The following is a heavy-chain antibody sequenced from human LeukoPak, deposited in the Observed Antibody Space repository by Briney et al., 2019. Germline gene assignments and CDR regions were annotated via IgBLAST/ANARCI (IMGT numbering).Heavy chain of an antibody. CDR2: INHSGST. D-gene: IGHD3-22*01. CDR3: ARGSRYYYDSSGDLDY. CDR1: GGSFSGYY. J-gene: IGHJ4*02. V-gene: IGHV4-34*01. Sequence: SETLSPTCAVYGGSFSGYYWSWIRQPPGKGLEWIGEINHSGSTNYNPSLKSRVTISVDTSKNQFSLKLSSVTAADTAVYYCARGSRYYYDSSGDLDYWGQGTLVTVSS.